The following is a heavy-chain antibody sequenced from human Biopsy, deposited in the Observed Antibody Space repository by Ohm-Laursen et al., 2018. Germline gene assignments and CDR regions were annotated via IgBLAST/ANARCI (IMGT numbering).Heavy chain of an antibody. V-gene: IGHV4-39*01. CDR2: IFYSGIT. J-gene: IGHJ5*02. Sequence: SDTLSLTCTVSGVSISVDGYYWARIRQPPGKGLESIGSIFYSGITYYNPSLQSRVTMSVDTSKNQFSLNLTSVTAADTAVYYCARHPTGFWFDPWGQGTLVIVSS. CDR3: ARHPTGFWFDP. CDR1: GVSISVDGYY.